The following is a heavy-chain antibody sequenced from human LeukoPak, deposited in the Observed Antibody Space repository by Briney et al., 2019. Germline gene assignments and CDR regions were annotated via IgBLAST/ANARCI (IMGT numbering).Heavy chain of an antibody. CDR3: ARTAGGSHYYYYGMDV. CDR2: INPNSGGT. J-gene: IGHJ6*02. CDR1: GYTFTGYY. Sequence: ASVKVSCKASGYTFTGYYMHWVRQAPGQGLEWMGWINPNSGGTNYAQKFQGRVTMTRNTSISTAYMELSSLRSEDTAVYYCARTAGGSHYYYYGMDVWGQGTTVTVSS. D-gene: IGHD2-15*01. V-gene: IGHV1-2*02.